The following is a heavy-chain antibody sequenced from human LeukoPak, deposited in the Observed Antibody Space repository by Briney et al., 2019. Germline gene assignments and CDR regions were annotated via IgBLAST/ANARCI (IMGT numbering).Heavy chain of an antibody. CDR3: AGSIVVVPAAIRNWFDP. CDR2: IIPIFGTA. CDR1: GGTFSSYA. Sequence: SVKVSCKASGGTFSSYAISWVRQAPGQGLEWMGGIIPIFGTANYAQKFQGRVAITTDESTSTAYMELSSLRSEDTAVYYCAGSIVVVPAAIRNWFDPWGQGTLVTVSS. V-gene: IGHV1-69*05. J-gene: IGHJ5*02. D-gene: IGHD2-2*02.